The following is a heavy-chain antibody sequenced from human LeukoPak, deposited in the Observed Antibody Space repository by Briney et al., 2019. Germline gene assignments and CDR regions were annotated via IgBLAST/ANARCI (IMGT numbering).Heavy chain of an antibody. D-gene: IGHD2-2*01. J-gene: IGHJ4*02. Sequence: GRSLRLSCAASGFTFSSYTMHWVRQAPGKGLEWVAVISYDGSNKYYADSVKGRFTISGDNSKNTLYLQMNSLRAEDTAVYYCARGLPAADFWGQGTLVTVSS. V-gene: IGHV3-30-3*01. CDR3: ARGLPAADF. CDR1: GFTFSSYT. CDR2: ISYDGSNK.